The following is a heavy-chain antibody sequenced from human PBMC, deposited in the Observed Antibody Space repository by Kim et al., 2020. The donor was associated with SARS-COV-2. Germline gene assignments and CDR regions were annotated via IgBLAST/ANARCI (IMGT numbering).Heavy chain of an antibody. D-gene: IGHD3-22*01. Sequence: SETLSLTCTVSGVSINAYYWSWIRQSAGGGLEWIGHISAGGNTKYNPSLQSRLSMSIDTSTNTFFLELRSLTAADTAVYFCARDRAMIGANSYFDSWGRGTVVSVSS. V-gene: IGHV4-4*07. CDR1: GVSINAYY. J-gene: IGHJ4*02. CDR2: ISAGGNT. CDR3: ARDRAMIGANSYFDS.